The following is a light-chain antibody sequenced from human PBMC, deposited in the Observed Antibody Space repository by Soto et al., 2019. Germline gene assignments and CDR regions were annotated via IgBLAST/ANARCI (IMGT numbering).Light chain of an antibody. V-gene: IGKV3-15*01. J-gene: IGKJ4*01. CDR1: QSVSSN. Sequence: EIVMTQSPATLSVSPGERATLSCRASQSVSSNLAWYQQMPGQPPRLLIYGASTRATAIPARFSGRGSGTEFTLTISGLQSEDFAVYYCQQYNDWPLTFGGGAKVEIK. CDR2: GAS. CDR3: QQYNDWPLT.